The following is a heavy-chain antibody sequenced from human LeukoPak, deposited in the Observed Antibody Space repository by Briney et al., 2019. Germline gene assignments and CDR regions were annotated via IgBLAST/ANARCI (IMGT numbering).Heavy chain of an antibody. CDR3: ASGLSSSWYGSRNV. V-gene: IGHV1-69*06. CDR1: GGTFSSYA. J-gene: IGHJ6*04. CDR2: IIPIFGTA. Sequence: ASATVSCKAFGGTFSSYAISWVRQAPGQGLEWMGGIIPIFGTANYAQKFQGRVTITADKSTSTAYMELSSLRSEDTAVYYCASGLSSSWYGSRNVWGKGTTVTVSS. D-gene: IGHD6-13*01.